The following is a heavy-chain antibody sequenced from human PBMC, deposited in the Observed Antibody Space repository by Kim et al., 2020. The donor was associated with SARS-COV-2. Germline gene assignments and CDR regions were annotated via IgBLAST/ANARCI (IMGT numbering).Heavy chain of an antibody. D-gene: IGHD6-19*01. CDR1: GGSISSSSYY. Sequence: SETLSLTCTVSGGSISSSSYYWGWIRQPPGKGLEWIGSIYYSGSTYYNPSLKSRVTISVDTSKNQFSLKLSSVTAADTAVYYCARDNSEQWHNGDAFDIWGQGTMVTVSS. J-gene: IGHJ3*02. CDR2: IYYSGST. CDR3: ARDNSEQWHNGDAFDI. V-gene: IGHV4-39*07.